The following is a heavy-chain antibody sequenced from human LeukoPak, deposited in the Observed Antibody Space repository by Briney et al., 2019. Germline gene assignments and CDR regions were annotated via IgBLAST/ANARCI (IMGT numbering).Heavy chain of an antibody. CDR1: GGTFSSYA. Sequence: VASVKVSCKASGGTFSSYAISWVRQAPGQGLEWMGGIIPIFGTANYAQKFQGRVTITTDESTSTAYMELSSLRSEDTAVYYCAALDYYDSSGYYSTLNDAFDIWGQGTMVTVSS. D-gene: IGHD3-22*01. CDR2: IIPIFGTA. J-gene: IGHJ3*02. V-gene: IGHV1-69*05. CDR3: AALDYYDSSGYYSTLNDAFDI.